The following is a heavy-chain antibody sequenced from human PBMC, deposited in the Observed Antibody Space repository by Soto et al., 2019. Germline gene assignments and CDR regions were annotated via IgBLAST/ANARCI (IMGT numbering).Heavy chain of an antibody. CDR2: IWFDGSNK. J-gene: IGHJ4*02. Sequence: QVQLVDSGGGVVQPGRSLRLSCAASGFIFSSYGMHWVRQAPGKGLEWVAGIWFDGSNKYYADSVKGRFTISRDNSSNTLYLQMNGLRAEDAAVYFCARDAKSVETTGGFDYWGQGPLVTVSS. V-gene: IGHV3-33*01. CDR3: ARDAKSVETTGGFDY. CDR1: GFIFSSYG. D-gene: IGHD1-26*01.